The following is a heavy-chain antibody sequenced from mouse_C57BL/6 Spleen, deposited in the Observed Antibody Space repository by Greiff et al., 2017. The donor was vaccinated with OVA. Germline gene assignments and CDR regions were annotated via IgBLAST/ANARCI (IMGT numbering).Heavy chain of an antibody. V-gene: IGHV7-3*01. CDR3: ERDWAAQATDYFDY. CDR1: GFTFTDYY. CDR2: IRNKANGYTT. J-gene: IGHJ2*01. Sequence: EVMLVESGGGLVQPGGSLSLSCAASGFTFTDYYMSWVRQPPGKALEWLGFIRNKANGYTTEYSAFVKGRFTISRDNSQSILYLQMNALRAEDSATYYCERDWAAQATDYFDYWGQGTTLTVSS. D-gene: IGHD3-2*02.